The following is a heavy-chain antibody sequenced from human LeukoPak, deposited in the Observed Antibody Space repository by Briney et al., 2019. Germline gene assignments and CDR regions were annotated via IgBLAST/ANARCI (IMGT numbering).Heavy chain of an antibody. CDR1: GFTFSSSA. Sequence: PGGSLRLSCAASGFTFSSSAMSWVRQAPGKRLEWVSAISNNGGYAYYADSVQGRFTISRDNSKSTLCLQMNSLRAEDTAVYYSAKQLGYCSDGSCYFPYWGQGTLVTVSS. V-gene: IGHV3-23*01. CDR2: ISNNGGYA. CDR3: AKQLGYCSDGSCYFPY. D-gene: IGHD2-15*01. J-gene: IGHJ4*02.